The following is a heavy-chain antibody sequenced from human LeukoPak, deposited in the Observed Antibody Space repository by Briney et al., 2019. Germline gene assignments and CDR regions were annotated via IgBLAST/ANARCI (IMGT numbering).Heavy chain of an antibody. CDR1: GFSFSSYG. Sequence: GGSLRLSCAASGFSFSSYGMHWVRQAPGKGLEWVSAISGSGGSTYYADSVKGRFTMSRDNSKNTLYLQMNSLRAEDTAVYYCAKEDWRSGSLDYWGQGTLVTVSS. J-gene: IGHJ4*02. D-gene: IGHD3-10*01. CDR3: AKEDWRSGSLDY. CDR2: ISGSGGST. V-gene: IGHV3-23*01.